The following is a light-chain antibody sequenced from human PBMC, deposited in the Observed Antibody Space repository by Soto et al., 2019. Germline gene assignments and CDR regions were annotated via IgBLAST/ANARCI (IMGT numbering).Light chain of an antibody. J-gene: IGKJ1*01. CDR1: QSVSSN. Sequence: EIVMTQSPATLSVSPGERATLSFRASQSVSSNLAWYQQKPGQAPRLLVYGASTRATGIPARFIGSEAGKDFNLTISSLQSEDFAVYYCQQYNNWPPWTFGHGNKVEIK. CDR3: QQYNNWPPWT. V-gene: IGKV3-15*01. CDR2: GAS.